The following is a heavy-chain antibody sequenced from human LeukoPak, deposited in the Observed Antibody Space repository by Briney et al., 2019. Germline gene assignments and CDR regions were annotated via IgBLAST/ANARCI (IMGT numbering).Heavy chain of an antibody. D-gene: IGHD2-2*01. V-gene: IGHV3-23*01. CDR3: ANGYCSSTSCSDYGMDV. CDR2: ISGSGGST. CDR1: GFTFSSYA. J-gene: IGHJ6*02. Sequence: GGSLRLSCAASGFTFSSYAMSWVRQAPGKGLEWVSAISGSGGSTYYADSVKGRFTISRDNSKNTLYLQMNSLRAEDTAVYYCANGYCSSTSCSDYGMDVWGQGTTVTVSS.